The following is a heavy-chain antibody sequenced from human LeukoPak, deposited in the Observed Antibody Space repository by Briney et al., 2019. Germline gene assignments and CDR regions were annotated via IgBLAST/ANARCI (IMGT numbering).Heavy chain of an antibody. CDR3: ARDRRWPQTIFDY. D-gene: IGHD4-23*01. Sequence: PSETLSFTRTVSGGSISSGGDYWSWIRQHPGKGLEWIGYIYYSGSTYYNPSLKSRVTVSVDTSKNQFSLKLSSVTAADTAVYYCARDRRWPQTIFDYWGQGRLVTVSS. CDR1: GGSISSGGDY. V-gene: IGHV4-31*03. CDR2: IYYSGST. J-gene: IGHJ4*02.